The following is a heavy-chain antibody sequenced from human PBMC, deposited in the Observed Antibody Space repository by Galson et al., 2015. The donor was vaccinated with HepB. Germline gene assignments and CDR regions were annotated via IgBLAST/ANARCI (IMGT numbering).Heavy chain of an antibody. D-gene: IGHD3-3*01. CDR1: GGSISSTSYY. CDR3: ARRGVFGVVITDDS. Sequence: SETLSLTCTVSGGSISSTSYYWGWIRQPPGKGLEWIGTVYYGGTTFYNPSLRSRVTISIDTSKNQVSLKLTSVTAADTAVYYCARRGVFGVVITDDSWGQGTLVTVSS. J-gene: IGHJ4*02. V-gene: IGHV4-39*01. CDR2: VYYGGTT.